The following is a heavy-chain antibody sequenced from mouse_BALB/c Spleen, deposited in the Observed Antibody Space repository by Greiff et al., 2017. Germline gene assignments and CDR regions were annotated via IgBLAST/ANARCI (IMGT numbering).Heavy chain of an antibody. V-gene: IGHV6-6*02. CDR1: GFTFSNYW. J-gene: IGHJ2*01. CDR3: TRLRYYFDY. Sequence: EVKLVESGGGLVQPGGSMKLSCVASGFTFSNYWMNWVRQSPEKGLEWVAEIRLKSNNYATHYAESVKGRFTISRDDSKSSVYLQMNNLRAEDTGIYYCTRLRYYFDYWGQGTTLTVSS. CDR2: IRLKSNNYAT.